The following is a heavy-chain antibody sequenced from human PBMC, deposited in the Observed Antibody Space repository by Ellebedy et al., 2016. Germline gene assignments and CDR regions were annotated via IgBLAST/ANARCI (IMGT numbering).Heavy chain of an antibody. Sequence: GGSLRPSCAPPGVTVSSIYVIWVRQAQGKGLEWLSRISPNGDTFYADSVRGRFTMSRDNSKNTLSLQMNTLTADDTAVYFCAVSGNSYAWTFWGQGTLVTVSS. CDR3: AVSGNSYAWTF. V-gene: IGHV3-53*01. CDR1: GVTVSSIY. CDR2: ISPNGDT. J-gene: IGHJ4*02. D-gene: IGHD5-18*01.